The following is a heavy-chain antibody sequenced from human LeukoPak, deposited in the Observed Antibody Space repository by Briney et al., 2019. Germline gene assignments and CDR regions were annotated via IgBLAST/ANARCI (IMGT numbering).Heavy chain of an antibody. J-gene: IGHJ4*02. CDR1: GYTFINYG. V-gene: IGHV1-18*01. CDR3: AREESIGRYQFLHEY. Sequence: GASVNVSCKASGYTFINYGITWVRQAPGQGLEWMGWISPYNGNTKYLQKFQGRVTMTTDTSTSTASMEVRSLRSDDTAVYYCAREESIGRYQFLHEYWGQGTLVTVSS. CDR2: ISPYNGNT. D-gene: IGHD1-26*01.